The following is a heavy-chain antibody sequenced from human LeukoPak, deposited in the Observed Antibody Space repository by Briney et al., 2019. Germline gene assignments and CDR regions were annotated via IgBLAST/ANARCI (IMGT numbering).Heavy chain of an antibody. J-gene: IGHJ3*02. CDR1: GGSISGYY. Sequence: SETLSLTCSVSGGSISGYYWSWIRQPPEKGLEWIGYIYYSGSTNYNPSLKSRVTMSVDKSKNQFSLKLSSVTAADTAVYYCAEYSTPSAFDIWGQGTMVTVSS. CDR2: IYYSGST. D-gene: IGHD6-6*01. V-gene: IGHV4-59*12. CDR3: AEYSTPSAFDI.